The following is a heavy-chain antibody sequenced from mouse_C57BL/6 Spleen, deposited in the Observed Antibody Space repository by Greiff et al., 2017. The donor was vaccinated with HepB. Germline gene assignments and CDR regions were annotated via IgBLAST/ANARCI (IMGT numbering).Heavy chain of an antibody. CDR2: IDPSDSYT. D-gene: IGHD2-1*01. V-gene: IGHV1-69*01. CDR1: GYTFTSYW. J-gene: IGHJ2*01. Sequence: VKQSCKASGYTFTSYWMHWVKQRPGQGLEWIGEIDPSDSYTNYNQKFKGKSTLTVDKSSSTAYMQLSSLTSEDSAVYYCAREPHGNYFDYWGQGTTLTVSS. CDR3: AREPHGNYFDY.